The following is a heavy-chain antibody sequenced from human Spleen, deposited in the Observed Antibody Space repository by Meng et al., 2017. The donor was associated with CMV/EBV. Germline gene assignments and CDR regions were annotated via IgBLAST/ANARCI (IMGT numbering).Heavy chain of an antibody. CDR3: ARGAGIVVVPFAP. CDR2: IYHSGST. J-gene: IGHJ5*02. V-gene: IGHV4-34*01. CDR1: GGPFGGYS. Sequence: SETLSLTCAVYGGPFGGYSWSWVRQPPGKGLEWIGEIYHSGSTNYNPSLKSRVTISVDKSKNQFSLKLSSVTAADTAVYYCARGAGIVVVPFAPWGQGTLVTVSS. D-gene: IGHD2-21*01.